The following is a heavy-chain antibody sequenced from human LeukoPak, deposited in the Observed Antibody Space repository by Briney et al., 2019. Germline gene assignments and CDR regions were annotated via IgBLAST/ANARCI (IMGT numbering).Heavy chain of an antibody. CDR2: IILILGIA. J-gene: IGHJ6*02. CDR3: ASPRYAFWSGYYAYGMDV. Sequence: SVKVSCKASGGTFSSYAISWGRQAPGQGLEGMGRIILILGIANYAQKFQSRVTITADKSTSTAYMELSSLRSEDTAVYYCASPRYAFWSGYYAYGMDVWGQGTTVTVSS. D-gene: IGHD3-3*01. V-gene: IGHV1-69*04. CDR1: GGTFSSYA.